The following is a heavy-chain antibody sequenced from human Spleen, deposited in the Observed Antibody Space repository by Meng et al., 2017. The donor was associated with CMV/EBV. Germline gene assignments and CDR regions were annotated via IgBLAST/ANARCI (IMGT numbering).Heavy chain of an antibody. CDR2: IYHSGST. CDR3: ARVKGVAAAGRESWVDP. J-gene: IGHJ5*02. V-gene: IGHV4-4*02. CDR1: SISSSNL. D-gene: IGHD6-13*01. Sequence: SISSSNLWTWVRQVPGKGLEWIGEIYHSGSTNYNPSLKSRVTISVDTSKNQFSLKLSSVTAADTAVYYCARVKGVAAAGRESWVDPWGQGTLVTVSS.